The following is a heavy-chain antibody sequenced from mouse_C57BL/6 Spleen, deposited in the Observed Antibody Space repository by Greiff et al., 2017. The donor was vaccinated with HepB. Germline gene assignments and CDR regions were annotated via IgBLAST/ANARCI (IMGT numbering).Heavy chain of an antibody. J-gene: IGHJ3*01. V-gene: IGHV1-55*01. D-gene: IGHD2-2*01. CDR3: ARKDYGYDGGFAY. CDR1: GYTFTSYW. CDR2: IYPGSGST. Sequence: QVQLQQPGAELVKPGASVKMSCKASGYTFTSYWITWVKQRPGQGLEWIGDIYPGSGSTNYNEKFKSKATLTVDTSSSTAYMQLSSLTSEDSAVYDCARKDYGYDGGFAYWGQGTLVTVSA.